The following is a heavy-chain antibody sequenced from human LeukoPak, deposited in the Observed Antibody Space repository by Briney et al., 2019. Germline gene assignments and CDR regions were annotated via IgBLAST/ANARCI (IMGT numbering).Heavy chain of an antibody. CDR3: ARAVVLYYFDY. Sequence: SQPLSLPCTASGGSVSSGNYYWSWIRQPPGKGPEWIGYIYDSGSTSYNPSLKSRVTISVDTSKNQFSLKLTSVTAADTAVYYCARAVVLYYFDYWGQGTLVTVSS. CDR2: IYDSGST. J-gene: IGHJ4*02. V-gene: IGHV4-61*01. D-gene: IGHD3-22*01. CDR1: GGSVSSGNYY.